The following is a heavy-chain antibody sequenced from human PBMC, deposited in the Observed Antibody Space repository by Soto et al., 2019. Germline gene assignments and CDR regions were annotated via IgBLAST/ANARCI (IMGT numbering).Heavy chain of an antibody. D-gene: IGHD2-8*01. CDR1: GFTFDDYA. CDR2: ISWNSGSI. V-gene: IGHV3-9*01. J-gene: IGHJ6*02. Sequence: EVQLVESGGGLVQPGRSLRLSCAASGFTFDDYAMHWVRQAPGKGLEWVSGISWNSGSIGYADSVKGRFTISRDNAKNSLYLQMNSLRAEDTALYYCAKDITPLSVDCTNGVCYSLGGGMDVWGQGTTVTVSS. CDR3: AKDITPLSVDCTNGVCYSLGGGMDV.